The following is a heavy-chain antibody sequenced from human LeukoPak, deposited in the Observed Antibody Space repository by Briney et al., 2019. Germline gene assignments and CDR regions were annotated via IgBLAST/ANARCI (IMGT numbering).Heavy chain of an antibody. CDR2: INWNGGST. D-gene: IGHD6-6*01. CDR1: VFTFDDYG. J-gene: IGHJ6*03. V-gene: IGHV3-20*01. Sequence: GGSLRLSCAASVFTFDDYGMSWVRQAPGKGLEWVSGINWNGGSTGYADSVKGRFTISRDNAKNSLYLQMNSLRAEDTALYHCARGGPYSSSPGYYYYMDVWGKGTTVTVSS. CDR3: ARGGPYSSSPGYYYYMDV.